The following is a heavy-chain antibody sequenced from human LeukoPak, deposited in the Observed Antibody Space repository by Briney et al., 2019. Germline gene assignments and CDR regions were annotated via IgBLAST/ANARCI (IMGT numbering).Heavy chain of an antibody. CDR2: ISVYNGNT. V-gene: IGHV1-18*04. D-gene: IGHD3-22*01. Sequence: ASVKVSCKASGYTFIAYYMHWVRQAPGQGLEWMGWISVYNGNTNYAQKLQGRVTMTTDTSTSTVYMELRSLRSDDTAVYYCARGSRDSSGYSLGFDYWGQGTLVTVSS. CDR1: GYTFIAYY. J-gene: IGHJ4*02. CDR3: ARGSRDSSGYSLGFDY.